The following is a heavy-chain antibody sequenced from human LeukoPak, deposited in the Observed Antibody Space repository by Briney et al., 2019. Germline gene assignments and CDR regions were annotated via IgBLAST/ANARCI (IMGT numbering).Heavy chain of an antibody. J-gene: IGHJ4*02. CDR3: AGDKGGGDMITFGGVIV. D-gene: IGHD3-16*02. CDR2: INPSGGRT. CDR1: GYTFTSYY. V-gene: IGHV1-46*01. Sequence: ASVKVSCKASGYTFTSYYMHWVRQAPGQGLEWMGIINPSGGRTSYAQKFQGRVTMTRDTSTNTVYMELSSLRSEDTAVYYCAGDKGGGDMITFGGVIVWGQGTLVTVSS.